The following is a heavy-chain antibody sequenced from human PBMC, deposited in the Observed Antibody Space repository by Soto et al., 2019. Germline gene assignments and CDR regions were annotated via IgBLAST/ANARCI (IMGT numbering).Heavy chain of an antibody. CDR2: IIPIFGTA. CDR1: GGTFSSYA. D-gene: IGHD3-16*02. V-gene: IGHV1-69*13. J-gene: IGHJ6*02. Sequence: SGKVACKASGGTFSSYAISGVRQTPGQGLEWEGGIIPIFGTANYAQKFQGRVTITADESTSTAYMELSSLRSEDTAVYYCARRGYYDYVWGSYRYEDYYYYGMDVWGQGTTVTVSS. CDR3: ARRGYYDYVWGSYRYEDYYYYGMDV.